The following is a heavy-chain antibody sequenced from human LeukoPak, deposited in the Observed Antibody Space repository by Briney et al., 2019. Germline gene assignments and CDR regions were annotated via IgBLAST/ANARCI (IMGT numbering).Heavy chain of an antibody. CDR1: GYTFTSYG. V-gene: IGHV1-18*01. Sequence: ASVKVSCKASGYTFTSYGISWVRQAPGQGLEWMGWISAYNGNTNYAQKLQGRVTMTTDTSTSTAYMELRSLRSDDTAVYYCARVRSSLGVAALGYWGQGTLVTVSS. D-gene: IGHD6-6*01. CDR2: ISAYNGNT. CDR3: ARVRSSLGVAALGY. J-gene: IGHJ4*02.